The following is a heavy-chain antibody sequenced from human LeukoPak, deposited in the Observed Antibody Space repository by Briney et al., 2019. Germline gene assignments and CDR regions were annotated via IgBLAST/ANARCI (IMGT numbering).Heavy chain of an antibody. CDR3: ENPRHEVYAFYY. V-gene: IGHV3-23*01. Sequence: GGSLRLSCAASGFTFSSYAMSWVRQAPGKGLEWVSAISGSGGSTYYADSVKGRFTISRDNSKNTLYLQMNSLRAEDTAVYYCENPRHEVYAFYYWGQGTLVIVSS. J-gene: IGHJ4*02. D-gene: IGHD2-8*01. CDR2: ISGSGGST. CDR1: GFTFSSYA.